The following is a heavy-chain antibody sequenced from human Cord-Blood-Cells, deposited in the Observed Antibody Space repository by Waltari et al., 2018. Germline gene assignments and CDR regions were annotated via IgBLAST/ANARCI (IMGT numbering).Heavy chain of an antibody. CDR3: ARSWNYDYYYYYYMDV. CDR2: VIPSFGTA. Sequence: QVQLVQSGAEVKKPGSSVKVSCKASGGTFSSYAISWVRLAPGQGLEWMGGVIPSFGTANYAQEFQGRVTITADESTSTAYMELSSLRSEDTAVYYCARSWNYDYYYYYYMDVWGKGATVTVSS. V-gene: IGHV1-69*01. J-gene: IGHJ6*03. CDR1: GGTFSSYA. D-gene: IGHD1-7*01.